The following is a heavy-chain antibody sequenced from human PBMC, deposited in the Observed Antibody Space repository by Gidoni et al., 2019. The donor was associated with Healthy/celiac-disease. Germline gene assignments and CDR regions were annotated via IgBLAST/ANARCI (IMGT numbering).Heavy chain of an antibody. Sequence: QVQLVQSGAAVTQPGASVKVSCKASGYTFTSYGISWVRQPPGQGLEWMGWISAYNGNTNYAQNLQGRVTMTTDTSTSTAYMELRSLRSDDTALYYCARDGGGDLVRGAVYWGQGTLVTVSS. CDR2: ISAYNGNT. CDR3: ARDGGGDLVRGAVY. CDR1: GYTFTSYG. D-gene: IGHD3-10*01. V-gene: IGHV1-18*01. J-gene: IGHJ4*02.